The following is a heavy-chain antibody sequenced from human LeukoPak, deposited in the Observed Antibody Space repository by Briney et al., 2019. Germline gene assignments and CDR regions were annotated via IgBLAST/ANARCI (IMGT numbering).Heavy chain of an antibody. CDR3: AKDLRPLYSSGWEVDY. CDR1: GFTFSSYG. CDR2: ISYDGSNK. Sequence: PGEPLRLSCAASGFTFSSYGMHWVRQAPGKGLEWVAVISYDGSNKYYADSVKGRFTISRDNSKNTLYLQMNSLRAEDTAVYYCAKDLRPLYSSGWEVDYWGQGTLVTVSS. D-gene: IGHD6-19*01. V-gene: IGHV3-30*18. J-gene: IGHJ4*02.